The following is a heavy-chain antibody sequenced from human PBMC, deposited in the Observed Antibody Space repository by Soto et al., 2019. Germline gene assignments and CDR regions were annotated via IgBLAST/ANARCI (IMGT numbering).Heavy chain of an antibody. CDR3: ASTPWKGSSSNWFRFDP. CDR2: ISGSGGST. D-gene: IGHD6-6*01. CDR1: GFTFSSYA. J-gene: IGHJ5*02. Sequence: PGGSLRLSCAASGFTFSSYAMSWVRQAPGKGLEWVSAISGSGGSTYYADSVKGRFTISRDNSKNTLYLQMNSLRAEDTAVYYCASTPWKGSSSNWFRFDPWGQGTLVTVSS. V-gene: IGHV3-23*01.